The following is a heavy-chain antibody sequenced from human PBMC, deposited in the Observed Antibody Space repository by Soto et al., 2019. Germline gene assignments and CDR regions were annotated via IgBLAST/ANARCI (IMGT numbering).Heavy chain of an antibody. CDR2: IYSGGST. CDR1: GFTVSSNY. V-gene: IGHV3-66*01. D-gene: IGHD2-2*01. CDR3: ASGYCSSTSCPYYYYMDV. Sequence: EVQLVESGGGLVQPGGSLRLSCAAPGFTVSSNYMSWVRQAPGKGLEWVSVIYSGGSTYYADSVKGRFTISRDNSKNTLYLQMNSLRAEDTAVYYCASGYCSSTSCPYYYYMDVWGKGTTVTVSS. J-gene: IGHJ6*03.